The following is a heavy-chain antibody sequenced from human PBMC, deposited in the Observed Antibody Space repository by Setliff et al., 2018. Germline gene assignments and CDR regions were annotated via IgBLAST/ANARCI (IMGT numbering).Heavy chain of an antibody. CDR2: ISYSGTP. D-gene: IGHD4-17*01. CDR3: VRPGGTTVVTRHFDY. CDR1: DDSFTSSRYY. V-gene: IGHV4-39*01. Sequence: SETLSLTCTVSDDSFTSSRYYWGWIRQAPGSGLEWIGSISYSGTPYYNASVESRVTISIDTSRNQFSLELRSVTVADTATYYCVRPGGTTVVTRHFDYWGSGILVTVPQ. J-gene: IGHJ4*01.